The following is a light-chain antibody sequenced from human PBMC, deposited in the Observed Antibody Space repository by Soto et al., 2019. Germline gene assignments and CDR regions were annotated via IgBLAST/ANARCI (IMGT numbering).Light chain of an antibody. Sequence: QSALTQPPSASGSPGQSVTISCTGTSSDVGGYNYVSWYQQHPGKAPKLMIYEDSKRPSGVPDRFSGSKSGNTASLTVSGLQAEDEADYYCSSYAGSVLFGGGTKLTVL. CDR2: EDS. V-gene: IGLV2-8*01. CDR1: SSDVGGYNY. J-gene: IGLJ2*01. CDR3: SSYAGSVL.